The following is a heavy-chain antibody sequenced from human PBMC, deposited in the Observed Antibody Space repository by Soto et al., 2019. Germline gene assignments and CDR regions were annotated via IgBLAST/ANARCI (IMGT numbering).Heavy chain of an antibody. CDR2: MSYDGSQK. CDR1: GFIFSTYT. Sequence: QVQLVESGGGVVQPGRSLRLSCAASGFIFSTYTMHWVRQAPGKGLEWLTVMSYDGSQKYYADSVKGRLTISRDNSKNTLYLQMTSLRAEDTAVYHCAIAKSSSWHNFDYWGQGTLVTVSP. D-gene: IGHD6-13*01. J-gene: IGHJ4*02. V-gene: IGHV3-30-3*01. CDR3: AIAKSSSWHNFDY.